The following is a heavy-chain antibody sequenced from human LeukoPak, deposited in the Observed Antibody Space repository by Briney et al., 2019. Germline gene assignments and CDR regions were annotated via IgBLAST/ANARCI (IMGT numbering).Heavy chain of an antibody. V-gene: IGHV3-49*04. J-gene: IGHJ4*02. CDR3: TRGGYDYESNY. CDR1: GFTFSSYS. CDR2: IRSKAYGGTT. Sequence: PGGSLRLSCAASGFTFSSYSMSWVRQAPGKGLEWVGFIRSKAYGGTTEYAASVKGRFTISRDDSKSIAYLQMNSLKTEDTAVYYCTRGGYDYESNYWGQGTLVTVSS. D-gene: IGHD4-17*01.